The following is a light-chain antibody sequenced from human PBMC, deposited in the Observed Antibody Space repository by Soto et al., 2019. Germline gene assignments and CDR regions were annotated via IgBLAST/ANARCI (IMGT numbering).Light chain of an antibody. CDR3: ASWDRSLSAGRV. V-gene: IGLV1-51*01. J-gene: IGLJ3*02. CDR1: TSNIGSNY. Sequence: QAVVTQPPSVSAAPGQRVTISCSGSTSNIGSNYVSWYQQVPGTAPKLLIYDNNKRPSGIPDRFSGSRSGTSATLDITGLQTGDEADYYCASWDRSLSAGRVFGGGTKLTVL. CDR2: DNN.